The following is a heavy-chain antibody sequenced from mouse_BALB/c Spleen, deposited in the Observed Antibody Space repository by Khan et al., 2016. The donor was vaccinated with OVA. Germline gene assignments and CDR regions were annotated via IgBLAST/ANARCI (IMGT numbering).Heavy chain of an antibody. D-gene: IGHD2-12*01. J-gene: IGHJ3*01. Sequence: QVQLQQSGTELAKPGASVKMSCKASGYTFISYWMHWVKQRPGQGLEWIGYINPSTDYTEYNQKFKDKATLTTDKSSNTAYMQLSSLTSADSAAYCWSRRGLYCIFVYWGQGTRLPVSA. CDR1: GYTFISYW. CDR2: INPSTDYT. CDR3: SRRGLYCIFVY. V-gene: IGHV1-7*01.